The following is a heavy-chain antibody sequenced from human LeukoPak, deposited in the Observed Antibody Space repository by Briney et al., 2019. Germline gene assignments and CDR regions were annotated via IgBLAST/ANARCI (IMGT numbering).Heavy chain of an antibody. CDR2: INHSGST. Sequence: PSETLSLTCAVYDGSFSGYYWSWIRQPPGKELEWIGEINHSGSTNYNPSLKSRVTISVDTSKNQFPLKLSSVTAADTAVYYCARGRGILTRDYGYWGQGTLVTVSS. CDR1: DGSFSGYY. V-gene: IGHV4-34*01. J-gene: IGHJ4*02. CDR3: ARGRGILTRDYGY. D-gene: IGHD3-9*01.